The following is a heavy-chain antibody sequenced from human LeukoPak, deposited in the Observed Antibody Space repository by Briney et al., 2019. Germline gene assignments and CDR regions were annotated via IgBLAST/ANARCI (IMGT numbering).Heavy chain of an antibody. CDR3: ARWAEFNDY. CDR2: IKEDGSEK. J-gene: IGHJ4*02. V-gene: IGHV3-7*05. CDR1: GFSFSNFW. D-gene: IGHD3-10*01. Sequence: GGSLRLSCAASGFSFSNFWMSWVRQAPGKGLEWVANIKEDGSEKYYVDSVKGRFTISRDNAKNSLYLQMNSLRAEDTAVYYCARWAEFNDYWGQGTLVTVSS.